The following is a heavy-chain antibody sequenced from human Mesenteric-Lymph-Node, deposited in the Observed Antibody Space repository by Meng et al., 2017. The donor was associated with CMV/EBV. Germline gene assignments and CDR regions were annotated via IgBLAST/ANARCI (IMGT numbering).Heavy chain of an antibody. CDR3: ARGASTIFGVVIPRNFDY. D-gene: IGHD3-3*01. V-gene: IGHV3-48*03. CDR2: ISSSGSTI. CDR1: GFTFSSYE. J-gene: IGHJ4*02. Sequence: GGSLRLSCAASGFTFSSYEMNWVRQAPGKGLEWVSYISSSGSTIYYADSVKGRFTISRDNAKNSLYLQMNSLRAEDTAVYYCARGASTIFGVVIPRNFDYWGQGTLVTVSS.